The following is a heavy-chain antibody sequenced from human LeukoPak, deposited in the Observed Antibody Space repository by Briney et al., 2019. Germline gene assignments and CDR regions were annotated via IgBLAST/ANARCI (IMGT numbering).Heavy chain of an antibody. J-gene: IGHJ4*02. CDR1: GFTFGSFA. D-gene: IGHD5-18*01. V-gene: IGHV3-23*01. CDR2: IFGSGGSP. CDR3: GKTTAGYSSGQKPVLPVDY. Sequence: GGSLRLSCEASGFTFGSFAMYWVRQAPGKGLEWIAGIFGSGGSPHYADSVKGRFTISRDNSKNTVYLQINSLRAEDTAVYYCGKTTAGYSSGQKPVLPVDYWGQGTLVTVSS.